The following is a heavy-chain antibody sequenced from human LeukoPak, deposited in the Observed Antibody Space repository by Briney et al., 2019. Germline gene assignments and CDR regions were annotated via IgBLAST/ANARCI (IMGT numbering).Heavy chain of an antibody. CDR3: ARSVDFWSRNWFDP. Sequence: KPSETLSLTCTVSGGSINNTNYYWDWIRQPPGKGLEWIGSIYYSASTYYNPSLKSRVTISVDASKNQFSLKLNSLTAADTAVYYCARSVDFWSRNWFDPWGQGTLVTVSS. CDR1: GGSINNTNYY. CDR2: IYYSAST. D-gene: IGHD3-3*01. V-gene: IGHV4-39*01. J-gene: IGHJ5*02.